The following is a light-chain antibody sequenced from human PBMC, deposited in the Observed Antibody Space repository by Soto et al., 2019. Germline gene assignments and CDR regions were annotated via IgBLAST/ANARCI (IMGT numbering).Light chain of an antibody. J-gene: IGKJ2*01. Sequence: EVVMTQSPATLSASPGERVILSCRASQNIGSNLACYQQRPGQAPRLLMYGASTRATETPARFSGSGSATDFTLTISSLQSEDFAVYYCQQYNNWPPYTFGQGTKVDIK. CDR3: QQYNNWPPYT. V-gene: IGKV3-15*01. CDR2: GAS. CDR1: QNIGSN.